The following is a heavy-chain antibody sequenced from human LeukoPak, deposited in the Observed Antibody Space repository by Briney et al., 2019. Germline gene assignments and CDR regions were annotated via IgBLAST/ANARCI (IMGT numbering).Heavy chain of an antibody. J-gene: IGHJ3*02. D-gene: IGHD2-15*01. CDR2: IYYSGST. V-gene: IGHV4-59*01. CDR1: GGFISSYY. Sequence: SETLSLTCTVSGGFISSYYWSWIRQPPGKGLEWIGYIYYSGSTNYNPSLKSRVTISVDTSKNQFSLKLSSVTAADTAVYYCARVVVAAPGAFDIWGQGTMVTVFS. CDR3: ARVVVAAPGAFDI.